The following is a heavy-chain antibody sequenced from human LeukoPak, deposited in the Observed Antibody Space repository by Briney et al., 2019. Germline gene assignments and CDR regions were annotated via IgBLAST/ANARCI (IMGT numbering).Heavy chain of an antibody. CDR2: ISSSGDYT. V-gene: IGHV3-21*01. J-gene: IGHJ4*02. Sequence: GGSLRLSCAVSGFNFRTYSMNWVRQAPGKGLEWVSSISSSGDYTYYADSVKGRFTISRDSAKKSVYLQMNSLRDEDTAVYYCARGAGTGWRFDSWGQGTLVTVSS. D-gene: IGHD6-19*01. CDR3: ARGAGTGWRFDS. CDR1: GFNFRTYS.